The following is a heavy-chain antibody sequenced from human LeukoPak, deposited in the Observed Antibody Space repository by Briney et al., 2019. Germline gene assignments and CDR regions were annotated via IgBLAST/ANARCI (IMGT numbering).Heavy chain of an antibody. D-gene: IGHD3-22*01. V-gene: IGHV4-38-2*01. CDR2: INHIGNT. CDR1: GSSIRSGYY. Sequence: PSETLSLTCAVSGSSIRSGYYWGWIRQSPGKGLEWIGTINHIGNTYGNPSLKSRVTISVDTSKNQFSLMLSSVTAADTAVYYCARGGFYFDSSAYLEYWGQGAPVTVSS. CDR3: ARGGFYFDSSAYLEY. J-gene: IGHJ4*02.